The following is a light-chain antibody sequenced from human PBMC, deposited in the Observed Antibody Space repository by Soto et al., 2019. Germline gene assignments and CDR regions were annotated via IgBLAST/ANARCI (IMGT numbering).Light chain of an antibody. V-gene: IGKV1-27*01. J-gene: IGKJ1*01. CDR3: LNSNTASWT. Sequence: IQMTQSPPSLSASVGDRVIITCRASQAISNYLVWYQQKPGNSPKLLIYAASTLQSGVPSRFSGSGSGTDFTLTISSLQPEDVATYYCLNSNTASWTFGQGTKVEIK. CDR1: QAISNY. CDR2: AAS.